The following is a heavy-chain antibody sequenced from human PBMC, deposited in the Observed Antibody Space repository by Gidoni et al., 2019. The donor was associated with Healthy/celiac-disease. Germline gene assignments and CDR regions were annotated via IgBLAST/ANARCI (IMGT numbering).Heavy chain of an antibody. D-gene: IGHD3-16*02. V-gene: IGHV4-34*01. J-gene: IGHJ5*02. CDR1: GASFSGYS. Sequence: QVQLQQWGAGLLKPSETLSLTCAVYGASFSGYSCSWIRQPPGKGLEWIGEINHSGSTNYNPSLKSRVTISVDTSKNQFSLKLSSVTAADTAVYYCARVWAGDYVWGSYRRPKNWFDPWGQGTLVTVSS. CDR3: ARVWAGDYVWGSYRRPKNWFDP. CDR2: INHSGST.